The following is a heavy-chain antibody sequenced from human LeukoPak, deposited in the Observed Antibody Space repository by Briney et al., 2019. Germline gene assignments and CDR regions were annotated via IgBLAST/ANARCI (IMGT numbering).Heavy chain of an antibody. CDR2: INPDSGGT. CDR3: ARARIAVAGNSAENDY. CDR1: GYTFTGYY. D-gene: IGHD6-19*01. Sequence: ASVKVSCKASGYTFTGYYMHWVRQAPGQGLEWMGWINPDSGGTNYQGRVTMTRDTSISTAYMELSRLRSDDTAVYYCARARIAVAGNSAENDYWGQGTLVTVSS. V-gene: IGHV1-2*02. J-gene: IGHJ4*02.